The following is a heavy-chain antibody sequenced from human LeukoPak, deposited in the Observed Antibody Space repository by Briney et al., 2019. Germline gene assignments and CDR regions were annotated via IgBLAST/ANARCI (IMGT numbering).Heavy chain of an antibody. V-gene: IGHV4-59*08. Sequence: SETLSLTCTVSGGSISSYYWSWIRQPPGKGLEWIGYIYYSGSTNYNPSLKSRVTISVDTSKNQLSLKLSSVTAADTAVYYCARLGSSWYLDYWGQGTLVAVSS. J-gene: IGHJ4*02. CDR2: IYYSGST. CDR1: GGSISSYY. CDR3: ARLGSSWYLDY. D-gene: IGHD6-13*01.